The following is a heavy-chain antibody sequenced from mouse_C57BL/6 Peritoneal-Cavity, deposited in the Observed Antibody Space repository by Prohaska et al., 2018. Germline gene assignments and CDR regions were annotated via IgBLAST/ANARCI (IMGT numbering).Heavy chain of an antibody. CDR3: ARNSGAYYGSSDWYFDV. CDR1: GYTFTDYY. V-gene: IGHV1-84*01. J-gene: IGHJ1*03. Sequence: QIQLQQSGPELVKPGASVKISCKASGYTFTDYYINWVKQRPGQGLEWIGWIYPGSGNTKYNEKFKGKATLTVDTSSSTAYMQLSSLTSEDSAVYFCARNSGAYYGSSDWYFDVCSTSNTVNIFS. D-gene: IGHD1-1*01. CDR2: IYPGSGNT.